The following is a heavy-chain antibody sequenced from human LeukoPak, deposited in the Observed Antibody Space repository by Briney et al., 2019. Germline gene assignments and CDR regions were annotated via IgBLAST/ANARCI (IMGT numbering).Heavy chain of an antibody. CDR1: GYSFSSYY. CDR2: INPKDGKT. V-gene: IGHV1-46*01. D-gene: IGHD6-13*01. J-gene: IGHJ4*02. CDR3: ARLRGSSSWTGGVDN. Sequence: ASVKVSCKASGYSFSSYYMYWVRQAPGQGLEWMGFINPKDGKTSYVQKFQGRVTVTRDMSTSTVYMELSRLRYEDTAVFYCARLRGSSSWTGGVDNWGQGTLVTVSS.